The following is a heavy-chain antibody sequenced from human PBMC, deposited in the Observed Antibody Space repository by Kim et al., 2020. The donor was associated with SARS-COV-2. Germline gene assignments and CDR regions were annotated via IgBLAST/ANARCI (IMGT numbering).Heavy chain of an antibody. CDR2: ISYDGSSK. Sequence: GGSLRLSCAASGFTFSSYAMHWVRQAPGKGLEWVAVISYDGSSKYYADSVKGRFTISRDNSKNTLYLQMNSLRAEDTAVYYCARDRIGYCSATSCYAGHYWGQGTLVTVSS. J-gene: IGHJ4*02. CDR1: GFTFSSYA. CDR3: ARDRIGYCSATSCYAGHY. D-gene: IGHD2-2*01. V-gene: IGHV3-30*04.